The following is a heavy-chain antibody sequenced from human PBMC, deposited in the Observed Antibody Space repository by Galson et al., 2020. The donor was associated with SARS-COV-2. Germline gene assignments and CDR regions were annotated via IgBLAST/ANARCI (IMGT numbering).Heavy chain of an antibody. D-gene: IGHD2-2*01. CDR2: ISYDGSNK. CDR1: GFTFSSYA. J-gene: IGHJ4*02. V-gene: IGHV3-30*04. Sequence: GESLKISCAASGFTFSSYAMHWVRQAPGKGLEWVAVISYDGSNKYYADSVKGRFTISRDNSKNTLYLQMNSLRAEDTAVYYCAREGYCSSTSCRANFDYWGQGTLVTVSS. CDR3: AREGYCSSTSCRANFDY.